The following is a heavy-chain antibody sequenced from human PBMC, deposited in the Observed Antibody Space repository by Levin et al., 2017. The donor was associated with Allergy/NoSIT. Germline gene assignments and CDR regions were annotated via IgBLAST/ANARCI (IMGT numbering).Heavy chain of an antibody. Sequence: PGGSLRLSCAGSGFKFGDFWMSWIRLAPGKGLEWVAYIGPSGAPTSYADSVKGRFTVSRDNDNNFMFLQMDSLRHEDTAMYFCARGAKDWELTVSADYWGQGTQVTVSS. CDR1: GFKFGDFW. J-gene: IGHJ4*02. D-gene: IGHD3/OR15-3a*01. V-gene: IGHV3-11*01. CDR2: IGPSGAPT. CDR3: ARGAKDWELTVSADY.